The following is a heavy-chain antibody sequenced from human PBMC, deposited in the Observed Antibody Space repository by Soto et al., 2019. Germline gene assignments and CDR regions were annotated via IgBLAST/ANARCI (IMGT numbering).Heavy chain of an antibody. V-gene: IGHV1-18*01. CDR3: ATVMASSSWYLRN. Sequence: ASVKVSCKASGYTFTNHGVVWVRQAPGQGPEWLGWISGYNGEAIYAQKFKGRVTMTTDTSMTTTDMELRSLRPDDTAVYYCATVMASSSWYLRNWGQGTLVTVSS. CDR1: GYTFTNHG. CDR2: ISGYNGEA. J-gene: IGHJ4*02. D-gene: IGHD6-13*01.